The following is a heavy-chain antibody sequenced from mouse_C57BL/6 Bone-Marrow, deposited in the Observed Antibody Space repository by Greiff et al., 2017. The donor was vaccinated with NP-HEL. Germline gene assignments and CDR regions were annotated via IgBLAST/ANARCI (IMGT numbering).Heavy chain of an antibody. D-gene: IGHD1-1*01. CDR2: IDPETGGT. CDR3: TRIYYYGSSYGD. Sequence: VQLQQSGAELVRPGASVTLSCKASGYTFTDYEMHWVKQTPVHGLEWIGAIDPETGGTAYNQKFKGKAILTADKSSSTAYMELRSLTSEDSAVYYCTRIYYYGSSYGDWGQGTLVTVSA. CDR1: GYTFTDYE. V-gene: IGHV1-15*01. J-gene: IGHJ3*01.